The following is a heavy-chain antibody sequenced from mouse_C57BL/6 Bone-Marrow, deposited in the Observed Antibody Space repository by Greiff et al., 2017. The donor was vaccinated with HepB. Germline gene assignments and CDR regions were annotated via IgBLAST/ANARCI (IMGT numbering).Heavy chain of an antibody. Sequence: QVQLKQPGAELVMPGASVKLSCKASGYTFTSYWMHWVKQRPGQGLEWIGEIDPSDSYTNYNQKFKGKSTLTVDKSSSTAYMQLSSLTSEDSAVYYCARHYGNYVFDYWGQGTTLTVSS. D-gene: IGHD2-1*01. J-gene: IGHJ2*01. V-gene: IGHV1-69*01. CDR1: GYTFTSYW. CDR2: IDPSDSYT. CDR3: ARHYGNYVFDY.